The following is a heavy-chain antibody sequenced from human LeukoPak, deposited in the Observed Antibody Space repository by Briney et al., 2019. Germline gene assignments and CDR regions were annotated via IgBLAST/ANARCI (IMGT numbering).Heavy chain of an antibody. CDR2: INHSGST. Sequence: SETLSLTCAVYGGSFSGYYWGWIRQPPGNGLEWIGEINHSGSTNYNPSLKSRVTISVDTSKNQFSLKLSSVTAADTAVYYCARVGATLGIYYYYGMDVWGQGTTVTVSS. CDR1: GGSFSGYY. D-gene: IGHD1-26*01. V-gene: IGHV4-34*01. CDR3: ARVGATLGIYYYYGMDV. J-gene: IGHJ6*02.